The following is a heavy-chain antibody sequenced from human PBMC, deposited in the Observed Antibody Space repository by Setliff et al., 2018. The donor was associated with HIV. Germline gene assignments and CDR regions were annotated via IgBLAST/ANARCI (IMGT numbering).Heavy chain of an antibody. CDR3: ARGSDCDATTCGDYCYMDV. V-gene: IGHV4-34*01. Sequence: KPSETLSLTCAVYGGSFSGYSWNWIRQSPGKGLEWIGEINFSGGTNYNPSLKSRVTISVDTSKNQLSLTLTSVTAADTAVYYCARGSDCDATTCGDYCYMDVWGKGTTVTVSS. D-gene: IGHD2-2*01. J-gene: IGHJ6*03. CDR1: GGSFSGYS. CDR2: INFSGGT.